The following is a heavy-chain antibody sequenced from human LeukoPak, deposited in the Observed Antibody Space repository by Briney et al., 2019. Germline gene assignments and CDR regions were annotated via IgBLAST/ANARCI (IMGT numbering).Heavy chain of an antibody. CDR3: ARDRHAGSCSGSRCYPFYFDS. Sequence: SETLSLTCSVSGGSISSCYWSWIRQSPGKGLEHIAYISNSGNTNYNPSLKSRVIISVDTSKNQVSLNLTSVTAADTAVYFCARDRHAGSCSGSRCYPFYFDSWGQGTLVTVSS. J-gene: IGHJ4*02. CDR2: ISNSGNT. V-gene: IGHV4-59*01. CDR1: GGSISSCY. D-gene: IGHD2-15*01.